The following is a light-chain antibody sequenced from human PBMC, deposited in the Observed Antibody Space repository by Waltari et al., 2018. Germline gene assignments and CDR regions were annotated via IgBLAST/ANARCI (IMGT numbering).Light chain of an antibody. V-gene: IGLV2-11*01. CDR1: SSDVGGYDY. J-gene: IGLJ2*01. CDR2: DVT. CDR3: CSYAGSYTHVV. Sequence: QSALTQPRSVSGSPGQSVTISCTGTSSDVGGYDYVSWYQHNPGKTPKLMICDVTKRPSGVPDRFSGSKSGSTASLTISGLQAEDEADYYCCSYAGSYTHVVFGGGTKLTVL.